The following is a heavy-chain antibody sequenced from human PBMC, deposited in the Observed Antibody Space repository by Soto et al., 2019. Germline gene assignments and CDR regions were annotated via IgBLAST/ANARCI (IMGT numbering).Heavy chain of an antibody. D-gene: IGHD3-16*02. J-gene: IGHJ3*02. CDR1: GFTFSSYA. V-gene: IGHV3-23*01. Sequence: PGGSLRLSCAASGFTFSSYAMSWVRQAPGKGLEWVSAISGSGGSTYYADSVKGRFTISRDNSKNTLYLQMNSLRAEDTAVYYCAKWETHRIIYDYVWGSYRPRRPDAFDIWGKGTMVTVSS. CDR3: AKWETHRIIYDYVWGSYRPRRPDAFDI. CDR2: ISGSGGST.